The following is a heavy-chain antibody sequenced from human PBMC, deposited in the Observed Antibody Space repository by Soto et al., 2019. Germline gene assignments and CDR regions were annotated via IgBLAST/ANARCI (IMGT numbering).Heavy chain of an antibody. D-gene: IGHD3-22*01. Sequence: VQLVESGGGLVKPGGSLRLSCAASGFTFSNAWMNWVRQAPGKGLEWVGRIKSKTDGGTTDYAAPVKGRFTISRDDSKNTLYLQMNSLKTEDTAVYYCTTDPNDSSGYYYYYYGMDVWGQGTTVTVSS. J-gene: IGHJ6*02. CDR1: GFTFSNAW. CDR2: IKSKTDGGTT. V-gene: IGHV3-15*07. CDR3: TTDPNDSSGYYYYYYGMDV.